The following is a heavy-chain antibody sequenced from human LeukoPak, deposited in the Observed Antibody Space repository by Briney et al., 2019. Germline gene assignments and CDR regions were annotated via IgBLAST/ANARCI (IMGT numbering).Heavy chain of an antibody. CDR1: GVILRDHA. J-gene: IGHJ3*02. Sequence: PGRSLRLSCVGSGVILRDHAMHWVRQVPGKGLEWVSGISWNSGSIGYADSVKGRFTISRDNAKNSLYLQMNSLRAEDTALYYCAKVYSGSYDAFDIWGQGTMVTVSS. CDR2: ISWNSGSI. CDR3: AKVYSGSYDAFDI. D-gene: IGHD1-26*01. V-gene: IGHV3-9*01.